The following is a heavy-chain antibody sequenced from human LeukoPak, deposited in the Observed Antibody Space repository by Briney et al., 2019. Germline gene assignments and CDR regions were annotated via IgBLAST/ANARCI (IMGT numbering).Heavy chain of an antibody. V-gene: IGHV4-59*08. CDR1: GGSVNSYY. Sequence: SETLSLTCSVSGGSVNSYYWSWIRQSPGKGLGWIGYIYYSGSTNYNPSLKSRVTISVDTSKNQFSLKLSSVTAADTAVYYCARHVWLQPFDYWGQGTLVTVSS. CDR3: ARHVWLQPFDY. J-gene: IGHJ4*02. CDR2: IYYSGST. D-gene: IGHD3-9*01.